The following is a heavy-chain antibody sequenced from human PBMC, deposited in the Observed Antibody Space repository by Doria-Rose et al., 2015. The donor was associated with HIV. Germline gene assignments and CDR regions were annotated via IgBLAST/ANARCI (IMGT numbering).Heavy chain of an antibody. D-gene: IGHD6-13*01. J-gene: IGHJ4*02. CDR2: IFSDDER. CDR3: ARIKSSRWYHKYYFDF. V-gene: IGHV2-26*01. CDR1: GVSLSSPGMG. Sequence: VTLKESGPVLVKPTETLTLTCTVSGVSLSSPGMGVSWIRQPPGKALERLANIFSDDERSYKTSLKSRLTISRGTSKGQVVLTMTDMDPVDTATYYCARIKSSRWYHKYYFDFWGQGTLVIVSA.